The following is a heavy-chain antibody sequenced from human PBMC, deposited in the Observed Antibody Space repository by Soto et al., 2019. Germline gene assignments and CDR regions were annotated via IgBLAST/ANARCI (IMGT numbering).Heavy chain of an antibody. CDR2: INAGNGNT. D-gene: IGHD3-9*01. V-gene: IGHV1-3*01. J-gene: IGHJ4*02. CDR3: AFHRYFDWLLDY. CDR1: GYTFTSYA. Sequence: ASVKGSCKASGYTFTSYAIHWLRQAPGQRLEWMGWINAGNGNTKYSQKFQGRVTITRDTSASTAYMELSSLRSEDTAVYYCAFHRYFDWLLDYWGQGTLVTVSS.